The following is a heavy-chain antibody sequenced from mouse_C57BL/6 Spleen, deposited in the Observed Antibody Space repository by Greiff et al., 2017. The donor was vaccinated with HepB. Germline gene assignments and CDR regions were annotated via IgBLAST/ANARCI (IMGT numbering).Heavy chain of an antibody. D-gene: IGHD1-1*01. CDR1: GYTFTSYW. CDR3: ARCDYGSSSYFDY. CDR2: IDPSDSYT. Sequence: QVQLKQPGAELVMPGASVKLSCKASGYTFTSYWMHWVKQRPGQGLEWIGEIDPSDSYTNYNQKFKGKSTLTVDKSSSTAYMQLSSLTSEDSAVYYCARCDYGSSSYFDYWGQGTTLTVSS. J-gene: IGHJ2*01. V-gene: IGHV1-69*01.